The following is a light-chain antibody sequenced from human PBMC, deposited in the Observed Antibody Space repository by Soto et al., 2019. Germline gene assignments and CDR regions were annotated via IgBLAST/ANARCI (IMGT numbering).Light chain of an antibody. J-gene: IGKJ5*01. Sequence: DIQMTQSPSSLSASVGDRVTITCRASPSIGTYLNWYQHKLGKAPKLLIYAASSLQGGVPSRFTGSGSGTDFTLTINSLQHEDFATYFCQQSYSIPITFGQGTRLEIK. V-gene: IGKV1-39*01. CDR3: QQSYSIPIT. CDR2: AAS. CDR1: PSIGTY.